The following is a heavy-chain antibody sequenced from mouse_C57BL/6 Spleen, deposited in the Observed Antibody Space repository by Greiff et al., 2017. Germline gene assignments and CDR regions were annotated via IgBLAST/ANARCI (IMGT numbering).Heavy chain of an antibody. J-gene: IGHJ4*01. CDR3: ARIDGYYDAMDY. CDR2: IYPGSGST. Sequence: QVQLQQPGAELVKPEASVKMSCKASGYTFTSYWITWVKQRPGQGLEWIGDIYPGSGSTNYNEKFKSKATLTVDTSSSTAYMQLSSLTSEDSAVYYCARIDGYYDAMDYWGQGTSVTVSS. V-gene: IGHV1-55*01. CDR1: GYTFTSYW. D-gene: IGHD2-3*01.